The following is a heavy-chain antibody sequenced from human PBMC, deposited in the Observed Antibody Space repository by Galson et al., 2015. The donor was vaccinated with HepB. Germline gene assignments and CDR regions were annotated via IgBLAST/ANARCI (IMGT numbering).Heavy chain of an antibody. Sequence: SVKVSCKASGYTFTSYYMHWVRQAPGQGLEWMGIINPSGGSTSYAQKFQGRVTMTRDTSTSTVYMELSSLRSEDTAVYYCARETPDDYGDYVKGDAFDIWGQGTMVTVSS. CDR3: ARETPDDYGDYVKGDAFDI. D-gene: IGHD4-17*01. J-gene: IGHJ3*02. CDR2: INPSGGST. V-gene: IGHV1-46*01. CDR1: GYTFTSYY.